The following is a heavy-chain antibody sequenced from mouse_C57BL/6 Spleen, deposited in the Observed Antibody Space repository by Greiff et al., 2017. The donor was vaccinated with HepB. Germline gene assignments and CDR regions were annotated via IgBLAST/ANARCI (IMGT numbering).Heavy chain of an antibody. J-gene: IGHJ4*01. D-gene: IGHD1-1*01. CDR3: LLLLRTDYAMDY. CDR1: GYAFSSSW. V-gene: IGHV1-82*01. CDR2: IYPGDGDT. Sequence: QVQLQQSGPELVKPGASVKISCKASGYAFSSSWMNWVKQRPGKGLEWIGRIYPGDGDTNYNGKFKGKATLTADKSSSTAYMQLSSLTSEDSAVYFCLLLLRTDYAMDYWGQGTSVTVSS.